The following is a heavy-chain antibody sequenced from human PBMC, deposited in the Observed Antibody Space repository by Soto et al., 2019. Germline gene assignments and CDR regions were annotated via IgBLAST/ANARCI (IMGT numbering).Heavy chain of an antibody. V-gene: IGHV4-34*01. J-gene: IGHJ4*02. D-gene: IGHD4-4*01. CDR1: GGSLSDYY. CDR2: ISQSEGT. CDR3: ARGLDHSKIGY. Sequence: SETLSLTCAVHGGSLSDYYMSWIRQSPGKGLEWIGEISQSEGTNYNPSLKSRVTMSRDLSKNQFSLRLNSVTDADSAVYYCARGLDHSKIGYWGPGTLVTVSS.